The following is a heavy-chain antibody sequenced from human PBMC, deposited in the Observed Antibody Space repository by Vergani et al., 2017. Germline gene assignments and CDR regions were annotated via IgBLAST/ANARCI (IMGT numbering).Heavy chain of an antibody. CDR2: IYYSWST. CDR3: ARHSTVEWLVKLGWIDP. J-gene: IGHJ5*02. V-gene: IGHV4-39*01. CDR1: GASIRSSNYY. D-gene: IGHD6-19*01. Sequence: QLQLQESGPGLVKPSATLSLTCSVSGASIRSSNYYLGWIRQPPGKGLEWIASIYYSWSTYYNPSLKSRVTISVDTSKNQLSLKLSSVTAADTAVYFCARHSTVEWLVKLGWIDPWGQGILVTVSS.